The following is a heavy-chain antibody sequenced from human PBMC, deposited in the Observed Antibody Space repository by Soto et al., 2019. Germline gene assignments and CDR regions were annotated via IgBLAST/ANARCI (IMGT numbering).Heavy chain of an antibody. CDR1: GGSISSCY. V-gene: IGHV4-59*01. Sequence: PSETLSLTCTVSGGSISSCYWSWIRQPPGKGLEWIGYIYYSGSTNYNPSLKSRVTISVDTSKNQFSLKLSSVTAADTAVYYCAIFGAGAPVVVVAATRTEYFQHWGKGTLVTVS. CDR3: AIFGAGAPVVVVAATRTEYFQH. CDR2: IYYSGST. D-gene: IGHD2-15*01. J-gene: IGHJ1*01.